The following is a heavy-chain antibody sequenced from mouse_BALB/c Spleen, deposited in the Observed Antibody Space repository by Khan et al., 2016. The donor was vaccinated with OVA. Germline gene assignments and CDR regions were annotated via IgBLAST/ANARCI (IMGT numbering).Heavy chain of an antibody. CDR3: ARIYGGDFDY. V-gene: IGHV3-2*02. CDR1: GYSITSYYA. CDR2: ISYSGNT. Sequence: EVQLQESGPGLVKPSQSLSLTCTVTGYSITSYYAWYWIRQFPGNKLELMGYISYSGNTKYNPSLKSRVSISRDTSKNPFFLQLNSVTIEDTATYYCARIYGGDFDYWGQGTTLTVSS. J-gene: IGHJ2*01. D-gene: IGHD1-1*01.